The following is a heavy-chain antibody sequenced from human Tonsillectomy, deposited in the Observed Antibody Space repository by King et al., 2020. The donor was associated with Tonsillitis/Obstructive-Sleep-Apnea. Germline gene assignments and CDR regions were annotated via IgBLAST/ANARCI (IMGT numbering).Heavy chain of an antibody. CDR2: IKQDGSEK. Sequence: VQLVESGGGLVQPGGSLRLSCEASGFTFRSYWMSWVRQAPGKGLEWVANIKQDGSEKYYVDSVKGRFTISRDNAKNSLYLQMNSLRAEDTAVYYCAGDSGFYYSYYMDVWGKGTTVTVSS. D-gene: IGHD3-3*01. CDR3: AGDSGFYYSYYMDV. V-gene: IGHV3-7*01. CDR1: GFTFRSYW. J-gene: IGHJ6*03.